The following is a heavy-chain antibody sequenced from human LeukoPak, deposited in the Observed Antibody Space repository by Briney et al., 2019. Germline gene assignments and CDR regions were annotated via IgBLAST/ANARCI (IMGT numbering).Heavy chain of an antibody. D-gene: IGHD2-2*01. CDR2: VGGSGVKT. CDR1: GFTFSNYA. J-gene: IGHJ4*02. CDR3: AKRGDCSGTCTYDF. Sequence: GGSLRLSCAASGFTFSNYAIHWVRQAPGKGLEWVSIVGGSGVKTYYADSVKGRFTISRDNSKNTVYLQMNSLRAEDTAVYYCAKRGDCSGTCTYDFWGQGTLVTVSS. V-gene: IGHV3-23*01.